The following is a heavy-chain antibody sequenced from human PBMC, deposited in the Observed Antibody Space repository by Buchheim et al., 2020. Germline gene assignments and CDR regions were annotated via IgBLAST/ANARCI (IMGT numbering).Heavy chain of an antibody. V-gene: IGHV3-23*01. J-gene: IGHJ6*02. CDR2: ISGSGGST. CDR3: AKVLVPLADTAMVTGYYYYGMDV. D-gene: IGHD5-18*01. CDR1: GFTFSSYA. Sequence: EVQLLESGGGLVQPGGSLRLSCAASGFTFSSYAMSWVRQAPGKGLEWVSAISGSGGSTYYADSVKGRFTISRDNSKNTLYLQMNSLRAEDTAVYYCAKVLVPLADTAMVTGYYYYGMDVWGQGTT.